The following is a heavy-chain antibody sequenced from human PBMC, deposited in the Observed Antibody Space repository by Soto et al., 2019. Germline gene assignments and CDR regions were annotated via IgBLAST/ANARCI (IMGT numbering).Heavy chain of an antibody. Sequence: QVQLQQWGAGLLKPSETLSLTCAVYGGSFSGYYWSWIRQPPGKGLEWIGEINHSGSTNYNPSLKGRVTISVDTSKNQFSLKLSSVTAADTAVYYCARGGEGWLQPGIIIYWGQGTLVTVSS. V-gene: IGHV4-34*01. J-gene: IGHJ4*02. CDR2: INHSGST. CDR1: GGSFSGYY. D-gene: IGHD5-12*01. CDR3: ARGGEGWLQPGIIIY.